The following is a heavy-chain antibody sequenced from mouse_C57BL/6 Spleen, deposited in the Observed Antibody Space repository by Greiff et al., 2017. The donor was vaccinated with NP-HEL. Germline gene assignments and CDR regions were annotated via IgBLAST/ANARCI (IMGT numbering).Heavy chain of an antibody. V-gene: IGHV1-50*01. D-gene: IGHD1-1*01. CDR1: GYTFTSYW. J-gene: IGHJ3*01. Sequence: QVQLQQPGAELVKPGASVKLSCKASGYTFTSYWMQWVKQRPGQGLEWIGEIDPSDSYTNYNQKFKGKATLTVDTSSSTAYMQLSSLTSEDSAVYYCARWDPDYYGSSYFAYWGQGTLVTVSA. CDR3: ARWDPDYYGSSYFAY. CDR2: IDPSDSYT.